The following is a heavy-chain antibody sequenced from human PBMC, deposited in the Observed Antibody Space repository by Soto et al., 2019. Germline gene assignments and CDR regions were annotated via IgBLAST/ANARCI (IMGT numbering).Heavy chain of an antibody. J-gene: IGHJ3*02. Sequence: QVQLQQWGAGLLKPSETLSLTCAVYGGSFSGYYWSWIRQPPGKGLEWIGEINHSGSTNYNPSLKSRVTISVDTSKNQFSLKLSSVTAADTAVYYCARGPSDHPRGSAFDIWGQGTMVTVSS. CDR3: ARGPSDHPRGSAFDI. CDR1: GGSFSGYY. V-gene: IGHV4-34*01. CDR2: INHSGST.